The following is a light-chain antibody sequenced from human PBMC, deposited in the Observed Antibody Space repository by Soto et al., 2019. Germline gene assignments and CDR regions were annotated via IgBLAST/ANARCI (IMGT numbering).Light chain of an antibody. CDR1: SSDVGGYNY. Sequence: QSVLTQPPSASGSPGQSVTISCTGTSSDVGGYNYVSWYKQHPGKAPKLMIYEVSKRPSGFPDRFSGSNSGNTASLSVSGLQAEDEADYYCSSYAGSNNLVFGTGTKVTVL. CDR2: EVS. CDR3: SSYAGSNNLV. J-gene: IGLJ1*01. V-gene: IGLV2-8*01.